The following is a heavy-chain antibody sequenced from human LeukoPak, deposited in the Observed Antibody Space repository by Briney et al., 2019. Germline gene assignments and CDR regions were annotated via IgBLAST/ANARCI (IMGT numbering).Heavy chain of an antibody. J-gene: IGHJ3*01. Sequence: GGSLRLSCAASGLSFSAYWMYWVRQAPGKGLEWVSSINPDASIINHAVSVKGRFTLSRDNAKNTLYLHLNSMRAEDTAVYYCTTALIYYDAFDVWGLGTRVTVSS. CDR2: INPDASII. V-gene: IGHV3-74*01. CDR1: GLSFSAYW. CDR3: TTALIYYDAFDV. D-gene: IGHD1-26*01.